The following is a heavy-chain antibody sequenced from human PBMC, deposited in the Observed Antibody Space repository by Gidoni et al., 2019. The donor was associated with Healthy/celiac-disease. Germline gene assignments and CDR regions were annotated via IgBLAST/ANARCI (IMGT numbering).Heavy chain of an antibody. D-gene: IGHD2-15*01. J-gene: IGHJ6*03. V-gene: IGHV3-23*01. Sequence: EVQLLEYGGGLVQPGGSLRLSCAASGFNFSSYDVSWVRRAPGKGLEWVSAISGSGGSTYYADSVKGRFTISRDNSKNTLYLQMNSLRAEDTAVYYCASSSLGYCSGGSCYERYYYYYYYMDVWGKGTTVTVSS. CDR1: GFNFSSYD. CDR3: ASSSLGYCSGGSCYERYYYYYYYMDV. CDR2: ISGSGGST.